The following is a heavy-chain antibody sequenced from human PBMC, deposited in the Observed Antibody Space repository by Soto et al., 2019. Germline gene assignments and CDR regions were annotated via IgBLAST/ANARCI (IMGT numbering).Heavy chain of an antibody. J-gene: IGHJ6*02. D-gene: IGHD2-2*01. CDR3: AKDRGDQLLSYYYYYYGMDV. V-gene: IGHV3-30*18. Sequence: GGSLRLSCAASGFTFSSYGMHWVRQAPGKGLEWVAVISYDGSNKYYADSVKGRFTISRDNSKNTLYLQMNSLRAEDTAVYYCAKDRGDQLLSYYYYYYGMDVWGQGTTVTVSS. CDR1: GFTFSSYG. CDR2: ISYDGSNK.